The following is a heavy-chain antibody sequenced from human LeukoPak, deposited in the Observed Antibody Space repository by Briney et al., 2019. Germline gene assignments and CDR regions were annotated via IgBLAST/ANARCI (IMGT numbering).Heavy chain of an antibody. CDR1: GFTFSSYA. CDR2: ISSSGSTI. CDR3: ARDRDSSSWDY. V-gene: IGHV3-48*04. Sequence: GGSLRLSCAASGFTFSSYAMSWVRQAPGKGLEWVSYISSSGSTIYYADSVKGRFTISRDNAKNSLYLQMNSLRAEDTAVYYCARDRDSSSWDYWGQGTLVTVSS. J-gene: IGHJ4*02. D-gene: IGHD6-13*01.